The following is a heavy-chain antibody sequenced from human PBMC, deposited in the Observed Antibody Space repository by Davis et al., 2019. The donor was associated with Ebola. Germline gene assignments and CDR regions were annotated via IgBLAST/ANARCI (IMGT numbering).Heavy chain of an antibody. CDR2: AHDSGST. CDR3: ARLHEGD. J-gene: IGHJ3*01. V-gene: IGHV4-59*08. Sequence: MPSETLSLTCTVSGGSVSSFYWTWIRQSPGKALEWIGYAHDSGSTSYNPSLKSRVTISVDTSKNQFSLNLSSVTAADTAVYYCARLHEGDWGQGTMVTVSS. CDR1: GGSVSSFY. D-gene: IGHD3-16*01.